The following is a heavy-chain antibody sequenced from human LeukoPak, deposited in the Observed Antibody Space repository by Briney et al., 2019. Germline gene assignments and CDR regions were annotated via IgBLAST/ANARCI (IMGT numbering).Heavy chain of an antibody. V-gene: IGHV4-34*01. CDR3: ARRRGKYSSSCRLDY. Sequence: SETLSLTCAVYGGSFSGYYWSWIRQPPGKGLEWIGEINHSGSTNYNPSLKSRVTISVDTSKNQFSLKLSSVTAADTAVYYCARRRGKYSSSCRLDYWGQGTLVTVSS. CDR2: INHSGST. CDR1: GGSFSGYY. J-gene: IGHJ4*02. D-gene: IGHD6-6*01.